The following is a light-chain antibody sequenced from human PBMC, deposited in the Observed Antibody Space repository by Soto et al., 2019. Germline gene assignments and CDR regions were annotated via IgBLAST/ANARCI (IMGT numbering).Light chain of an antibody. CDR3: SSYTSSSNVI. V-gene: IGLV2-14*02. CDR2: KGT. CDR1: SSDVGAYNS. J-gene: IGLJ2*01. Sequence: QSVLAQPASVSGSPGQSVTISCTGTSSDVGAYNSVSWYQQHPDKAPQLMIYKGTQRPSGVSNRFSGSKSGITASLTISGLQAEDEADYYCSSYTSSSNVIFGGGTKLTVL.